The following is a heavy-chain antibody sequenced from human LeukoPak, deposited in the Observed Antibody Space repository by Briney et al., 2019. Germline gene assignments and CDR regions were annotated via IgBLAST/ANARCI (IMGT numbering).Heavy chain of an antibody. CDR2: INHSGST. Sequence: SETLSLTCAVYVGSLTNHYWIWIRQPPGKGLEWSGEINHSGSTNYNPFLKSRVTISVHTSKNQFFLKLSSVTAAATAVYYCARGPAAVHPWGQGTLVTVSS. D-gene: IGHD6-13*01. J-gene: IGHJ5*02. V-gene: IGHV4-34*01. CDR1: VGSLTNHY. CDR3: ARGPAAVHP.